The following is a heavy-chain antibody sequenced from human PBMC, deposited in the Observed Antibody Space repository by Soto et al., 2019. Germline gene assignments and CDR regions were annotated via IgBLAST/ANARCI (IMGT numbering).Heavy chain of an antibody. V-gene: IGHV3-23*01. D-gene: IGHD3-22*01. CDR2: ISGSGGST. Sequence: PGGSLRLSCAASGFTFSSYAMTWVRQAPGKGLEWVSAISGSGGSTYYADSVKGRFTISRDNSKNTLYLQMHSLRAEDTAAYYCASSLYDSTGSVATFFDYWGQGTLVTVSS. CDR3: ASSLYDSTGSVATFFDY. CDR1: GFTFSSYA. J-gene: IGHJ4*02.